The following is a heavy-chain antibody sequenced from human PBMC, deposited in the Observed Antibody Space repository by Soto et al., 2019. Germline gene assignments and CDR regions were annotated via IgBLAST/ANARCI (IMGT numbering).Heavy chain of an antibody. CDR1: GDSIRNSRFY. CDR3: ARDYFDSSDYTTNWFDP. D-gene: IGHD3-22*01. V-gene: IGHV4-39*01. CDR2: IYHTGNA. J-gene: IGHJ5*02. Sequence: PSETLSLTSGVSGDSIRNSRFYWAWIRQPPGEGLEWIGSIYHTGNAYYNPSLKSRVTISVDTSKNQFSLKVTSVTAADTALYYCARDYFDSSDYTTNWFDPWGQGTLVTVS.